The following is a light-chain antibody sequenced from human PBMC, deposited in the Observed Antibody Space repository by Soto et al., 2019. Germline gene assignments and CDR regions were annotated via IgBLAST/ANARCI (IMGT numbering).Light chain of an antibody. CDR1: QSISSY. V-gene: IGKV1-39*01. J-gene: IGKJ5*01. Sequence: DIRITQYPYSLSASVGDRVTLTCRASQSISSYLNWYQQKPGKAPKLLIYAASSLQSGVPSRFSGSGSGTDFTLTISSLQPEDFATYYCQQSYSTTITFGQGTRLEI. CDR3: QQSYSTTIT. CDR2: AAS.